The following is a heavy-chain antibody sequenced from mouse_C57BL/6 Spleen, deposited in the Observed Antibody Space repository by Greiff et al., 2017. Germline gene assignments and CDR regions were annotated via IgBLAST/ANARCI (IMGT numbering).Heavy chain of an antibody. CDR2: IDPNSGGT. D-gene: IGHD1-1*01. CDR3: AREITTVVAKGGFDY. CDR1: GYTFTSYW. J-gene: IGHJ2*01. Sequence: QVQLQQPGAELVKPGASVKLSCKASGYTFTSYWMHWVKQRPGRGLEWIGRIDPNSGGTKYNEEFKSKATLTVDKPSSTAYMQLSSLTSEDSAVYYCAREITTVVAKGGFDYWGKGTTLTVSS. V-gene: IGHV1-72*01.